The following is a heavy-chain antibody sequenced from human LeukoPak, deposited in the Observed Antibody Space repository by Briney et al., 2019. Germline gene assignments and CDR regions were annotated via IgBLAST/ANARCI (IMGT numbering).Heavy chain of an antibody. J-gene: IGHJ6*02. V-gene: IGHV3-23*01. CDR2: ISGSGAST. D-gene: IGHD4-17*01. CDR3: AKVGYGDYYGMDV. CDR1: GFTFTSYA. Sequence: PGGSLRLSCAASGFTFTSYAMHWVRQAPGKGLEWVSTISGSGASTYYADSVKGRFTISRDNSKNTLYLQMNSLRAEDTAVYYCAKVGYGDYYGMDVWGQGTTVTVSS.